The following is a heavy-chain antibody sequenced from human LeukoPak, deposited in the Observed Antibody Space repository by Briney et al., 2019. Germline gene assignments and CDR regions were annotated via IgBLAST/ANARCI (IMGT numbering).Heavy chain of an antibody. CDR2: MNPNSGNT. V-gene: IGHV1-8*01. CDR1: GYTFTSYD. J-gene: IGHJ1*01. CDR3: ARGPAPYCSGDSCYSFLYFHH. D-gene: IGHD2-15*01. Sequence: GASVKVSCKASGYTFTSYDINWVRQATGQGLVWMGWMNPNSGNTGYAQKFQGRVTMTRDTSISTAYLELTTLRPDDTAVYYCARGPAPYCSGDSCYSFLYFHHWGQGTLVTVSS.